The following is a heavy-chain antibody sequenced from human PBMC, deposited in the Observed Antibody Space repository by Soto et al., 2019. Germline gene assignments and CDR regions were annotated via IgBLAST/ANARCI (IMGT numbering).Heavy chain of an antibody. CDR3: ARDKITGLFEY. CDR2: INHSGST. J-gene: IGHJ4*02. V-gene: IGHV4-34*01. D-gene: IGHD2-8*02. CDR1: GGSFSGYY. Sequence: QVQLQQWGAGLLKPSETLSLTCAVYGGSFSGYYWTWIRQPPGTGLEWIGEINHSGSTNYNPSLKSRVTISVDTSKNQFSLKLTSVTAEDTAVYYCARDKITGLFEYWGQGTLVTVSS.